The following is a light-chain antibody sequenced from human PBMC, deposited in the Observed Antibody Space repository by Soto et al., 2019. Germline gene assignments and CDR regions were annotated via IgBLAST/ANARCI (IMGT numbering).Light chain of an antibody. CDR1: QDVSND. Sequence: DIQMTQSPSSLSSSLADRVTIPCPASQDVSNDLNWYQQKLGKAPKLLIYDASNLDTGVPSRISGSGSGTYLSFTSSRKQAEDFATYYCQQNRTLITVGQGTRLEIK. J-gene: IGKJ5*01. CDR3: QQNRTLIT. CDR2: DAS. V-gene: IGKV1-33*01.